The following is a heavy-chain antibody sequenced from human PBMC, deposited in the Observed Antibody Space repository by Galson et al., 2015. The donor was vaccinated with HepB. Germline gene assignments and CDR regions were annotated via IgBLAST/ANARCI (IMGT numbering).Heavy chain of an antibody. D-gene: IGHD2-2*01. V-gene: IGHV1-69*13. CDR1: GGTFSSYA. CDR2: IIPIFGTA. CDR3: ASSYYYCSSTSCPTRWRGYYYYYYMDV. Sequence: SVKVSCKASGGTFSSYAISWVRQAPGQGLEWMGGIIPIFGTANYAQKFQGRVTITADESTSTAYMELSSLRSEDTAVYYCASSYYYCSSTSCPTRWRGYYYYYYMDVWGKGTTVTVSS. J-gene: IGHJ6*03.